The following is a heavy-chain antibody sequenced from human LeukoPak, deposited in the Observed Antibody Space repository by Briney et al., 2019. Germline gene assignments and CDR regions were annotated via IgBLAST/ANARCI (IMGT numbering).Heavy chain of an antibody. D-gene: IGHD2-21*01. CDR2: IYYSGST. V-gene: IGHV4-39*01. Sequence: SETLSLTCTVSGGSISSSSYYWGWLRQPPGKGLEWIGSIYYSGSTYYNPSLKSRVTISVDTSKNQFSLKLSSVTAADTAVYYCARGVFRRDWGMDVWGQGTTVTVSS. J-gene: IGHJ6*02. CDR1: GGSISSSSYY. CDR3: ARGVFRRDWGMDV.